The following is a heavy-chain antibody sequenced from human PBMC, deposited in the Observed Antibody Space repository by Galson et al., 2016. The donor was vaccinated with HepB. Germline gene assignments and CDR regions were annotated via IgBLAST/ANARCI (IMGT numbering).Heavy chain of an antibody. CDR1: GGTFSSFA. D-gene: IGHD3-10*01. CDR2: IIPMFGTP. J-gene: IGHJ4*02. V-gene: IGHV1-69*13. CDR3: WSHTRWQYDSGRYEFNY. Sequence: SVKVSCKASGGTFSSFAINWVRQAPGQGLEWMGGIIPMFGTPNHAQKFRGRVTITADESTSTAYMELSSLRSQDTAVYFCWSHTRWQYDSGRYEFNYWGQGRLLTGAS.